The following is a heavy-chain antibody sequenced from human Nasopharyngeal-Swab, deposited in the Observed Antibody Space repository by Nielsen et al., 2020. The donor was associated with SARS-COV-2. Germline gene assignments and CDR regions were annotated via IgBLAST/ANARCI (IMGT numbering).Heavy chain of an antibody. D-gene: IGHD3-10*01. CDR1: GGSISSGDYY. CDR2: IYYSGST. Sequence: SETLSLTCTVSGGSISSGDYYWSWIRQPPGKGLEWIGYIYYSGSTYYNPSLKSRVTISVDTSKNQFSLKLSSVTAADTAVYYCARDRGVRGVDWFDPWGQGTLVTVSS. J-gene: IGHJ5*02. CDR3: ARDRGVRGVDWFDP. V-gene: IGHV4-30-4*01.